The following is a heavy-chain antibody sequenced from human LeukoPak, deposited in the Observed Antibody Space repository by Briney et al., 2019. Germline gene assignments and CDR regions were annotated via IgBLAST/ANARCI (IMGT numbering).Heavy chain of an antibody. CDR1: GGSVSSSY. V-gene: IGHV4-59*02. CDR2: IYYSGTTSGNT. D-gene: IGHD7-27*01. CDR3: ARGSGRYYYYGVDV. J-gene: IGHJ6*02. Sequence: SETLSLTCTVSGGSVSSSYWSWIRQPPGKGPEWIGHIYYSGTTSGNTNYNPSLKSRVTISIDTAKNQFSLQVRSVTAADTAVYYCARGSGRYYYYGVDVRGQGTTVAVSS.